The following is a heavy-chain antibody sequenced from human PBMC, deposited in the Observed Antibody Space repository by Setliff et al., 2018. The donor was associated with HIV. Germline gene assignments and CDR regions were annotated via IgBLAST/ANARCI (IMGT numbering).Heavy chain of an antibody. Sequence: ASVKVSCKTSGYTFPTYGISWVRQAPGHGLEWMGWISPYNGHTEYAQTFQGRVTMTIDTSTNSAYMELRSLRSDDTAVYFCARLGSGWSDSYYYAMDVWGQGTTVTVSS. V-gene: IGHV1-18*01. CDR2: ISPYNGHT. CDR1: GYTFPTYG. CDR3: ARLGSGWSDSYYYAMDV. J-gene: IGHJ6*02. D-gene: IGHD6-19*01.